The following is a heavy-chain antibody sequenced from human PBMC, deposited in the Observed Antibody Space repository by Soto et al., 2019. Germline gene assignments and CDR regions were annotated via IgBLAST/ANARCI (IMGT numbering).Heavy chain of an antibody. CDR2: IKHSGSS. Sequence: SETVSLTCAVYAGSFSHYYWNWIRQSPGKGLEWIGKIKHSGSSNYNPSLRSRVSISVDMSKNQFSLRLTSVTAADTAVYYCARGGSSDWQVVLDIRGQGTMVTVSS. D-gene: IGHD6-19*01. V-gene: IGHV4-34*01. CDR3: ARGGSSDWQVVLDI. CDR1: AGSFSHYY. J-gene: IGHJ3*02.